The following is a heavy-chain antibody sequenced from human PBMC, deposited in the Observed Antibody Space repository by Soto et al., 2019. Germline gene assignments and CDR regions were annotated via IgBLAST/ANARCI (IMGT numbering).Heavy chain of an antibody. Sequence: SETLSLTCTVSGGSLSSYYLSLIRPPPGKGLEWIGNVYYSGGAKYNPSVKRRVSISVDTSKNQFSLNLSSVTAADTAVYYCTRDGDGRMTTNPYYYYGMDVWGPGITVTVSS. CDR1: GGSLSSYY. CDR2: VYYSGGA. D-gene: IGHD2-21*02. V-gene: IGHV4-59*01. J-gene: IGHJ6*02. CDR3: TRDGDGRMTTNPYYYYGMDV.